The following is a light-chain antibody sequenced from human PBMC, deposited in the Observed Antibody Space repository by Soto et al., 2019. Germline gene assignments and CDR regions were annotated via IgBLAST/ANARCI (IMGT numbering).Light chain of an antibody. Sequence: AIRMTQSPSSLSASTGDRVTITCRASQGISSYLAWYQQKPGKAPKLLIYAASTLQSGVPSRFSGSGSRTDFTLTISCLQSEDFATYYCQQYYSYPRTFGPGTKVDIK. J-gene: IGKJ3*01. CDR1: QGISSY. CDR2: AAS. V-gene: IGKV1-8*01. CDR3: QQYYSYPRT.